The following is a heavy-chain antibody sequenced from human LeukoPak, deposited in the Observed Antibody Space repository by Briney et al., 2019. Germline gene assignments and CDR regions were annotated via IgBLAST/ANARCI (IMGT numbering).Heavy chain of an antibody. D-gene: IGHD3-10*01. CDR2: ISYEGSNK. CDR3: AKAMVRGPPPSGYYYGMDV. V-gene: IGHV3-30*18. CDR1: GFTFSSYG. Sequence: GRSLRLSCAASGFTFSSYGMHWVRQAPGKGLEWEAVISYEGSNKYYADSVKGRFTISRDNSKNTLYLQMNSLRAEDTAVYYCAKAMVRGPPPSGYYYGMDVWGQGTTVTVSS. J-gene: IGHJ6*02.